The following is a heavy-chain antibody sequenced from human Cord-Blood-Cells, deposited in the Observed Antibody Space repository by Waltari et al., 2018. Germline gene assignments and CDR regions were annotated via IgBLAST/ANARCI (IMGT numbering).Heavy chain of an antibody. CDR1: GGSFSGYY. J-gene: IGHJ4*02. CDR3: ARESPDLDY. V-gene: IGHV4-34*01. Sequence: QVQLQQWGAGLLKPSETLSLTCAVYGGSFSGYYWSWIRQPPGKGLEWIGEINRSGSTNYTPSLKSRVTISVDTSKNQFSLKLSSVTAADTAVYYCARESPDLDYWGQGTLVTVSS. CDR2: INRSGST.